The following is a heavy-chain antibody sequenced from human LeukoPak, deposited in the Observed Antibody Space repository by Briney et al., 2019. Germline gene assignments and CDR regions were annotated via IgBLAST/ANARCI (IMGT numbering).Heavy chain of an antibody. D-gene: IGHD3-16*02. CDR2: ITGNGGFT. CDR1: GFTFSTYA. J-gene: IGHJ3*02. CDR3: ARFNRNAFDI. V-gene: IGHV3-64*01. Sequence: GGSLRLSCTASGFTFSTYALHWVRQAPGVGLEYVSAITGNGGFTYYANSVKGRFTISRDNSKNTLYLQMGSLRAEDMAVYYCARFNRNAFDIWGQGTMVTVSS.